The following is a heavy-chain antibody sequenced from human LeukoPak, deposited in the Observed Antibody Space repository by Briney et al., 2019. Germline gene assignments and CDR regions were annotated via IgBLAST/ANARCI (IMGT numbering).Heavy chain of an antibody. J-gene: IGHJ4*02. D-gene: IGHD2-15*01. Sequence: ASVKVSCKASGGTFSSYAISWVRQAPGQGLEWMGWISAYNGNTNYAQKLQGRVTMTTDTSTSTAYMELRSLRSDDTAVYYCARLGYCSGGSCHNLDYWGQGTLVTVSS. V-gene: IGHV1-18*01. CDR2: ISAYNGNT. CDR3: ARLGYCSGGSCHNLDY. CDR1: GGTFSSYA.